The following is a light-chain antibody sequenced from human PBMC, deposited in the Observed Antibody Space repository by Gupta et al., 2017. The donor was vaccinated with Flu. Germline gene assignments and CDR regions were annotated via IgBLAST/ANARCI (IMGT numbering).Light chain of an antibody. V-gene: IGKV3-20*01. CDR1: QSVSSGY. CDR2: DAS. CDR3: QQYGSSPLIT. Sequence: TLSLSPGERATLSCRASQSVSSGYLAWYQQKPGQAPRLLIYDASSRATGIPDRFSGSGSGTDFTLTISRREPEDFAVYYCQQYGSSPLITFGQGTRLEIK. J-gene: IGKJ5*01.